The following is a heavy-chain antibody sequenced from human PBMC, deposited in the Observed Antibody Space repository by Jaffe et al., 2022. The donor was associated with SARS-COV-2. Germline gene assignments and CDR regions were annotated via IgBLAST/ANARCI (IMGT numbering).Heavy chain of an antibody. CDR3: ARTPSDYFDLGNDYYYYNYMDV. CDR2: ISSSGNTI. J-gene: IGHJ6*03. D-gene: IGHD3-10*01. V-gene: IGHV3-11*01. CDR1: GFTFTDYY. Sequence: QVQLVESGGGLVKPGGSLRLSCAASGFTFTDYYMSWIRQAPGKGLEWLSYISSSGNTIYYAESVKGRFTISRDNAKNSLYLQMNSLRAEDTAVYYCARTPSDYFDLGNDYYYYNYMDVWGKGTTVTVSS.